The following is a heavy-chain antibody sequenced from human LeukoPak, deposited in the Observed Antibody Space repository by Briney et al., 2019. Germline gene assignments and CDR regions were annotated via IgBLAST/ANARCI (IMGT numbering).Heavy chain of an antibody. Sequence: SETLSLTCAVSGGSISSSNWWSWVRQPPGKGLEWIGEIYHSGSTNYNPSLKSRVTISVDKSKNQFSLKLSSVTAADTAVYYCAREEGSSSWYSVFDYWGQGTLVTVSS. CDR3: AREEGSSSWYSVFDY. D-gene: IGHD6-13*01. V-gene: IGHV4-4*02. J-gene: IGHJ4*02. CDR2: IYHSGST. CDR1: GGSISSSNW.